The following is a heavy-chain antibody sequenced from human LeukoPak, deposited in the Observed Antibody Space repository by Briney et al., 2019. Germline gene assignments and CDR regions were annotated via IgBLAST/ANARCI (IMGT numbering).Heavy chain of an antibody. D-gene: IGHD2-2*01. CDR1: GFTFSSYA. CDR3: ASWDQLLLTN. J-gene: IGHJ4*02. CDR2: IKQDGSEK. V-gene: IGHV3-7*01. Sequence: GGSLRLSWAASGFTFSSYAMSWVSPAPGKGPEWVANIKQDGSEKYYVDSVKGRFTISRDNAKNSLYLQMNSLRAEDTAVYYCASWDQLLLTNWGQGTLVTVSS.